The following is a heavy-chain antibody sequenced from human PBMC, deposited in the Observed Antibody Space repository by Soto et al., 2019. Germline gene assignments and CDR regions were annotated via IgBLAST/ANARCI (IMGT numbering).Heavy chain of an antibody. J-gene: IGHJ4*02. V-gene: IGHV3-13*01. CDR3: ASGGWGSSWYEGGSRIDY. D-gene: IGHD6-13*01. CDR2: IGAAGDT. CDR1: GFTFSSYD. Sequence: EVQLVESGGGLVQSGGSLRLSCAASGFTFSSYDMHWVRQVTGKGLEWVSAIGAAGDTYYPDSVKGRFTISRENAKNSLYLQMNSLRAEDTAVYYCASGGWGSSWYEGGSRIDYWGQGTLVTVSS.